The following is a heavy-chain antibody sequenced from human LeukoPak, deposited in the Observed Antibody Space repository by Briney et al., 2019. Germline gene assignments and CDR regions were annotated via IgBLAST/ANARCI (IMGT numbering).Heavy chain of an antibody. Sequence: GGSLRLSCAASGFTFSSYWMHWVRQAPGKGLVWVSRINSDGSSTSYADSMKGRFTISRDNAKNTLYLQMNSLRAEDTAVYYYARETYSYGRPFDYWGQGTLVTVSS. CDR3: ARETYSYGRPFDY. CDR1: GFTFSSYW. J-gene: IGHJ4*02. D-gene: IGHD5-18*01. CDR2: INSDGSST. V-gene: IGHV3-74*01.